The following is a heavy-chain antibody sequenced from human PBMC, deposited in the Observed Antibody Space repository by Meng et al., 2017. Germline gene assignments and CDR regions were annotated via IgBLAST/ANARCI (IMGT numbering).Heavy chain of an antibody. V-gene: IGHV3-53*02. CDR3: ARDSSSGWYHNY. CDR2: IYSGGST. D-gene: IGHD6-19*01. CDR1: GFSVTTSY. Sequence: EGQLAGTGGGLIQPGGSLRLSCTASGFSVTTSYMSWVRQAPGKGLEWVSVIYSGGSTYYADSVKGRFSISRDNSKNTLYLQMNSLRAEDTAVYFCARDSSSGWYHNYWGQGTLVTVSS. J-gene: IGHJ4*02.